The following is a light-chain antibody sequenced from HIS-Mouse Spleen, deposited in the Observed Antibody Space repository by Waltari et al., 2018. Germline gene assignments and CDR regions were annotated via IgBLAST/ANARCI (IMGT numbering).Light chain of an antibody. V-gene: IGLV3-10*01. Sequence: SYELTQPPSVSVSPGQTARTTCSGDALPTKYAEWYQQKSGPAPVLVIYEDSKRPSGIPERFSGSSSGTMATLTISGAQVEDEADYYCYSTDSSGNHRVFGGGTKLTVL. J-gene: IGLJ2*01. CDR1: ALPTKY. CDR3: YSTDSSGNHRV. CDR2: EDS.